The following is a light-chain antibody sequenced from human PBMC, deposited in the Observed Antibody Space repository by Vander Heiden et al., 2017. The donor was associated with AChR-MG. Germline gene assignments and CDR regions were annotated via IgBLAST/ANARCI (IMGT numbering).Light chain of an antibody. J-gene: IGKJ2*02. CDR3: REALQSPCT. CDR2: LGS. Sequence: IVMSMSPLSLAVSPGEPASVSCRSSQSLLHKNGYHYLDWYLQKPGQSPQLLIYLGSNRASGVPDRFSGSGSGTDFTLKISRVEPEDVGVYYCREALQSPCTFGQGTKLEIK. CDR1: QSLLHKNGYHY. V-gene: IGKV2-28*01.